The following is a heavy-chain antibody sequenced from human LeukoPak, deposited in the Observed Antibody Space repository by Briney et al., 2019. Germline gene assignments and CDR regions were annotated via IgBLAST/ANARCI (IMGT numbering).Heavy chain of an antibody. V-gene: IGHV4-39*01. J-gene: IGHJ6*03. CDR3: ARLRVQQLASSYYMDV. CDR1: GDSVTTTNYY. Sequence: SETLSLTCTVSGDSVTTTNYYWGWIRQAPGKGLEWIGSLYYGVNTYYKPSLKSRVTISVDTSLNQFSLILTSVTAADTGVYYCARLRVQQLASSYYMDVWGKGTTVTVSS. CDR2: LYYGVNT. D-gene: IGHD6-13*01.